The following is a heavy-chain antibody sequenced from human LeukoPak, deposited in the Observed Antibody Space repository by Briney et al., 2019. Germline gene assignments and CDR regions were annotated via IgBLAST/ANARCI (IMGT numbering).Heavy chain of an antibody. J-gene: IGHJ6*03. CDR2: IYYSGST. V-gene: IGHV4-28*06. Sequence: PSDTLSLTCAVSGYSISSSNWWGWIRQPPGKGLEWIGYIYYSGSTNYNPSLKSRVTTSVDTSKNQFSLKLSSVTALDTAVYYCARILGGIAAADYMDVWGKGTTVTVSS. CDR3: ARILGGIAAADYMDV. D-gene: IGHD6-13*01. CDR1: GYSISSSNW.